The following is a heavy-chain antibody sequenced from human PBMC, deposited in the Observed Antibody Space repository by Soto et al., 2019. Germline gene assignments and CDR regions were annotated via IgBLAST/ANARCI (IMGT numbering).Heavy chain of an antibody. J-gene: IGHJ5*02. D-gene: IGHD6-13*01. Sequence: QVQLVQSWAEVKKPGSSVKVSCKASGGTFSSYTISWVRQAPGQGLEWMGRIIPILGIANYAQKFQGRVTITADKSTSTAYMELSSLRSEDTAVYYCARGQIAAAGTWFDPWGQGTLVTVSS. CDR1: GGTFSSYT. CDR3: ARGQIAAAGTWFDP. V-gene: IGHV1-69*02. CDR2: IIPILGIA.